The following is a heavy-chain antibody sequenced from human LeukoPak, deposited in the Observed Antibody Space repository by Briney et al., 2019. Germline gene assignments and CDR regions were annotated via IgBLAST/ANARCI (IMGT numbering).Heavy chain of an antibody. CDR1: RFTFSNYA. Sequence: PGGSLRLSCAAARFTFSNYAMSWVRQAPGKGLEWVSVISKSGGDIYYADSVKGRFTISRDNSKNTLYLQMNTPRAEDTALYYCARDRLGSGSSDYWGQGTLVTVSS. J-gene: IGHJ4*02. V-gene: IGHV3-23*01. CDR2: ISKSGGDI. D-gene: IGHD1-26*01. CDR3: ARDRLGSGSSDY.